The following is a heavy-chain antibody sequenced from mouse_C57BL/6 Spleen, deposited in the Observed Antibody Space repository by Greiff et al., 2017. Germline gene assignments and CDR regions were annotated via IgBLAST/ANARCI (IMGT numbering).Heavy chain of an antibody. V-gene: IGHV2-2*01. CDR3: ATSPYGSSEAWFAY. J-gene: IGHJ3*01. Sequence: QVQLKESGPGLVQPSQSLSITCTVSGFSLTSYGVHWVRQSPGKGLEWLGVIWSGGSTDYNAAFISRLSISKDNSKRQVFFKMNSLQADDTAIYYCATSPYGSSEAWFAYWGQGTLVTVSA. D-gene: IGHD1-1*01. CDR2: IWSGGST. CDR1: GFSLTSYG.